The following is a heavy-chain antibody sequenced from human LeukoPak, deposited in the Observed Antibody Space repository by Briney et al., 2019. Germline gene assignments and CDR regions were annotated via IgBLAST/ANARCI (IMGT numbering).Heavy chain of an antibody. V-gene: IGHV3-23*01. Sequence: GGSLRLSCAASGFTFSSYALSWVRQAPGKGLEWVSAISGSGGSTYYADSVKGRFTISRDNSKNTLYLQMNTLRVEDTAVYYCTRDLMDYDVSTGLHHYYMDVWGQGTTVTVSS. J-gene: IGHJ6*02. D-gene: IGHD3-9*01. CDR3: TRDLMDYDVSTGLHHYYMDV. CDR1: GFTFSSYA. CDR2: ISGSGGST.